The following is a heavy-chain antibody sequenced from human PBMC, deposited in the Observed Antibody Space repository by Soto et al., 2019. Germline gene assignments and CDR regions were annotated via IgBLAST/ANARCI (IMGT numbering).Heavy chain of an antibody. CDR3: ARGQEYSSSGGAFFDY. V-gene: IGHV4-34*01. J-gene: IGHJ4*02. Sequence: SETLSLTCAVYGGSFSGYYWSWIRQPPGKGLEWIGEINHSGSTNYNPSLKSRVTISVDTSKNQFSLKLSSVTAADTAVYYCARGQEYSSSGGAFFDYWGQGTLVTVSS. CDR2: INHSGST. CDR1: GGSFSGYY. D-gene: IGHD6-6*01.